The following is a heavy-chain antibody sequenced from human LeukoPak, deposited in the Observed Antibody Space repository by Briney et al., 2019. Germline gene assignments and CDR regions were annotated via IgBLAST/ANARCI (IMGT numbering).Heavy chain of an antibody. D-gene: IGHD6-13*01. Sequence: ASVTVSCKASGYPFTDYDMHWVRRAPGQGLEWMGWISASSGNTNYAQRLQGRIILTADRSTSTVYMELRSLKSDDTAIYYCARSGGSRWYGDSFDIWGQGTMVPVSS. CDR3: ARSGGSRWYGDSFDI. V-gene: IGHV1-18*01. CDR2: ISASSGNT. CDR1: GYPFTDYD. J-gene: IGHJ3*02.